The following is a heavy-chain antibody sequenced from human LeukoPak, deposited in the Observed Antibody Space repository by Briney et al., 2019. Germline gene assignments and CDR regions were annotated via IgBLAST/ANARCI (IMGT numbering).Heavy chain of an antibody. V-gene: IGHV4-59*11. CDR3: TRRNTADASIDL. D-gene: IGHD4-17*01. Sequence: SETLSLTCSVSGGSISGRWWTWVRQPPGEGLEWIGDILYSGSTNYNPSLKSRLSILVDTSKNQFSLKLNSVTAADTAMYYCTRRNTADASIDLWGQGTLVIASS. CDR2: ILYSGST. J-gene: IGHJ5*02. CDR1: GGSISGRW.